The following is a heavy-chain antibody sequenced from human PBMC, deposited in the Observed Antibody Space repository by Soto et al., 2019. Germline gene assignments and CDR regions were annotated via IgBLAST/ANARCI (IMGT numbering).Heavy chain of an antibody. CDR2: INYDGYS. J-gene: IGHJ6*02. D-gene: IGHD3-10*01. V-gene: IGHV4-59*01. CDR3: XXXGFGPLHGLVDV. Sequence: QVQLQESGPGLVKPSETLSLTCTVSGGSITNYYCSWFRQPPGKGLEWIGYINYDGYSAYNLSLKRRVTLSMDASKTQFSLMLESVTXXXXXXXXXXXXGFGPLHGLVDVWGPGTTVIVSS. CDR1: GGSITNYY.